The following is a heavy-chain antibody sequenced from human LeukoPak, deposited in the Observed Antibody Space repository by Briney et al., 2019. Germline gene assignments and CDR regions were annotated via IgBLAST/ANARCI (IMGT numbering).Heavy chain of an antibody. CDR1: GGSISSSSYS. CDR3: ARRASYCSSTSCYHGFDY. CDR2: IYYSGST. D-gene: IGHD2-2*01. J-gene: IGHJ4*02. V-gene: IGHV4-39*01. Sequence: KTSETLSLTCTVSGGSISSSSYSWGWIRQPPGKGLEWIGSIYYSGSTYYNPSLKSRVTISVDTSKNQFSLKLSSVTAADTAVYYCARRASYCSSTSCYHGFDYWGQGTLVTVSS.